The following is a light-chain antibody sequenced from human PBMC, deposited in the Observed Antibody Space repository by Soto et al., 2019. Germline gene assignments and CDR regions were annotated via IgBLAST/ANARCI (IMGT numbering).Light chain of an antibody. CDR3: ISYTGSSTSYV. CDR1: RSDIGSYNY. V-gene: IGLV2-14*01. J-gene: IGLJ1*01. CDR2: GVS. Sequence: QSVLTQPASVSGSPGQSITISCSGTRSDIGSYNYVAWYQQFPGKTPKILIYGVSNRPSGDSSRFSGSKSGNTASLTISGLQAEDEGDYYCISYTGSSTSYVFGSGTKVTVL.